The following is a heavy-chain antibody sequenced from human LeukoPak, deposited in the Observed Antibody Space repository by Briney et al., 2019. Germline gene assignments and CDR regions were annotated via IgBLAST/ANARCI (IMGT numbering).Heavy chain of an antibody. V-gene: IGHV3-48*04. J-gene: IGHJ2*01. Sequence: PGGSLRLSCAASGFTFSSYSMNWVRQAPGKGLEWVSYIFISSSTIYYADSVKGRFTISRDNAKNSLYLQMNSLRAEDTAVYYCARGFGRSYWYFDLWGRGTLVTVSS. CDR3: ARGFGRSYWYFDL. CDR2: IFISSSTI. CDR1: GFTFSSYS. D-gene: IGHD3/OR15-3a*01.